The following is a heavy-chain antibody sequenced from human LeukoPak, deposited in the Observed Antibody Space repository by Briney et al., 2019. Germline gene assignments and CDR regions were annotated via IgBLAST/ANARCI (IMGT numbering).Heavy chain of an antibody. CDR2: IWYDGSNK. Sequence: GGSLKLSCAASGFTFSSYGMHWVRQAPGKGLEWVAVIWYDGSNKYYADSVKGRFTISRDNSKNTLYLHMNSLRAEDTAVYYCAKDSDYVSSGYADYWGQGTLVTVSS. J-gene: IGHJ4*02. CDR3: AKDSDYVSSGYADY. D-gene: IGHD3-22*01. V-gene: IGHV3-33*06. CDR1: GFTFSSYG.